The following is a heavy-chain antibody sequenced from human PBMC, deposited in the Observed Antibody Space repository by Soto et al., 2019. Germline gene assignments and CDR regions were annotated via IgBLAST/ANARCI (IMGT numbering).Heavy chain of an antibody. CDR1: GYSFTSYW. Sequence: EVQLVQSGAEVKKPGESLKISCKGSGYSFTSYWIGWVRQMPGKGLEWMGIIYPGDSDTRYSPSFQGQVTISADKSISTRYLHWSSVKATDIAMYYCARAPDPPCGRDSSTPSQVYGFDPWGQGTLVTVSS. CDR3: ARAPDPPCGRDSSTPSQVYGFDP. J-gene: IGHJ5*02. V-gene: IGHV5-51*03. D-gene: IGHD6-13*01. CDR2: IYPGDSDT.